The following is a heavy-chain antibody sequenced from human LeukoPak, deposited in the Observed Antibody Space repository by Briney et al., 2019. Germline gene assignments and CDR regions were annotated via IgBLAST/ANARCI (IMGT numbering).Heavy chain of an antibody. CDR3: ATRVTTGSYFDL. Sequence: PGGSLRLSCAVSGFTVSSSYMSWVRQAPGKGLEWVSFIYSGGNTYYTDSVKGRFTISRDNSKNTLYLQMNSLRAEDTAVYYCATRVTTGSYFDLWGRGTLVTVSS. CDR1: GFTVSSSY. J-gene: IGHJ2*01. V-gene: IGHV3-66*01. D-gene: IGHD4-17*01. CDR2: IYSGGNT.